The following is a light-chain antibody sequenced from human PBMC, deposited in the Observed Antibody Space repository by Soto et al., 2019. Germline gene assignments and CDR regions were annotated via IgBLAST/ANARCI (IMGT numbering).Light chain of an antibody. V-gene: IGKV1-39*01. Sequence: DIQMTQSPSSLSASVGDRVTITCRASQSISSYLNWYQQKPGKAPKLLIYAASSLQSGVPSRFGGSGSGTDFTLTISSLQPEDIAAYYCQQSYSTPWTFGQGTKVEIK. CDR3: QQSYSTPWT. CDR2: AAS. J-gene: IGKJ1*01. CDR1: QSISSY.